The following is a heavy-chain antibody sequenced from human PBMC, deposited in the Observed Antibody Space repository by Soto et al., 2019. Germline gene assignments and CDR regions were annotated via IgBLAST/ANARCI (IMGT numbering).Heavy chain of an antibody. J-gene: IGHJ4*02. V-gene: IGHV3-21*01. D-gene: IGHD4-4*01. CDR2: ISSSSSYK. CDR1: GFTFSSYS. Sequence: VQLVESGGGLVKPGGSLRLSCAASGFTFSSYSMNWVRQAPGKGLEWVSSISSSSSYKYSADSVKGRFTISRDNAKNSLYLQMNSLRAEDTAVYYCAREDYSNFDYWGQGTLVTVSS. CDR3: AREDYSNFDY.